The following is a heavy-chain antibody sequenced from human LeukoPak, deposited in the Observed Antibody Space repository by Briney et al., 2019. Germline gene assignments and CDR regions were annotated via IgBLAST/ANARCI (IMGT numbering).Heavy chain of an antibody. CDR1: GYTFTSYD. CDR2: MNTNSGNT. Sequence: GPSVKVSCKASGYTFTSYDINWVRQAPGQGLEWTGWMNTNSGNTGYAQKFQGRVTMTRNTSISTAYMELSSLRSEDTAVYYCARDGYNSRAFDIWGQGTMVTVSS. V-gene: IGHV1-8*01. D-gene: IGHD5-24*01. J-gene: IGHJ3*02. CDR3: ARDGYNSRAFDI.